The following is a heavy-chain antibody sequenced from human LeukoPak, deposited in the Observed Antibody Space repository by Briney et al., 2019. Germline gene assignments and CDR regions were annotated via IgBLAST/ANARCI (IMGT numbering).Heavy chain of an antibody. V-gene: IGHV3-7*01. CDR3: ARDAYYDILTGYFEPEPFDP. CDR1: GFTFSSYW. CDR2: IKQDGSEK. Sequence: GGSLRLSCAASGFTFSSYWMSWVRQAPGKGLEWVANIKQDGSEKYYVDSVKGRFTISRDNAKNSLYLQMNSLRAEDTAVYYCARDAYYDILTGYFEPEPFDPWGQGTLVTVSS. D-gene: IGHD3-9*01. J-gene: IGHJ5*02.